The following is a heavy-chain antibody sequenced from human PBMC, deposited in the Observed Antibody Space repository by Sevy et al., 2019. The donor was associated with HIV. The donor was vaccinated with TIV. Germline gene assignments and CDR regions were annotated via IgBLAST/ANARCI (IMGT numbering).Heavy chain of an antibody. CDR1: GFNFSPYA. CDR2: ISSDGSKR. V-gene: IGHV3-30*18. J-gene: IGHJ5*02. Sequence: GGSLRLSCAASGFNFSPYALHWVRQVPGKGLEWVATISSDGSKRYYTDSVKGRFSISRDNSKNTLYLQMNNLTPEDTAVFHCAKEGYYYDSRSSDWYDPWGQGALVTVSS. D-gene: IGHD3-22*01. CDR3: AKEGYYYDSRSSDWYDP.